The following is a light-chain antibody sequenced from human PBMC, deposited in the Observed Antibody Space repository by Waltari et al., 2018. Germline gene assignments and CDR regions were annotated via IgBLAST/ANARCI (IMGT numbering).Light chain of an antibody. Sequence: EIVMTQSPATLSVSPGERATLSCRASQSVSSNLAWYQQKPGQAPRLLIYDVSPRATGIPARFSSSGSGTEFTLTISSLQSEDFAVYYCQQYNNWPPLTFGGGTKVEIK. V-gene: IGKV3-15*01. CDR3: QQYNNWPPLT. CDR1: QSVSSN. CDR2: DVS. J-gene: IGKJ4*01.